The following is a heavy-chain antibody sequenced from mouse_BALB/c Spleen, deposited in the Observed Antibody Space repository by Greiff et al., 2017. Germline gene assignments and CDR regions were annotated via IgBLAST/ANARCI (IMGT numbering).Heavy chain of an antibody. CDR1: GFNIKDYY. CDR2: IDPENGNT. Sequence: VQLQQSGAELVRPGALVKLSCKASGFNIKDYYMHWVKQRPEQGLEWIGWIDPENGNTIYDPKFQGKASITADTSSNTAYLQLSSLTSEDTAVYYWALYYYGSSYYFDYWGQGTTLTVSS. V-gene: IGHV14-1*02. CDR3: ALYYYGSSYYFDY. J-gene: IGHJ2*01. D-gene: IGHD1-1*01.